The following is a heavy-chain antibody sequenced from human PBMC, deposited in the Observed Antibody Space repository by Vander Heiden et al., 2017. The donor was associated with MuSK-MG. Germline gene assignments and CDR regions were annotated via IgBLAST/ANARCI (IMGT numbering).Heavy chain of an antibody. CDR3: AHSRAGAGRTFRRVDFDY. CDR1: GFSPSTSGVG. V-gene: IGHV2-5*02. CDR2: IYWDEDK. J-gene: IGHJ4*02. D-gene: IGHD6-19*01. Sequence: ITLKESGPTLVKPTQTLTLTCTFSGFSPSTSGVGVCWLRQPPGKALEWLALIYWDEDKRYSPSLKSRLTITKDTSKNQVVLTMTNMDPVDTATYYCAHSRAGAGRTFRRVDFDYWGQGTRVTISS.